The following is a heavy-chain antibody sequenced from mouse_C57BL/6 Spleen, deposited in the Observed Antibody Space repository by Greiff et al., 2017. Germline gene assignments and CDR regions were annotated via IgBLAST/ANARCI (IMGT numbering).Heavy chain of an antibody. D-gene: IGHD2-3*01. CDR1: GYAFSSSW. CDR2: IYPGDGDT. V-gene: IGHV1-82*01. Sequence: QVQLKESGPELVKPGASVKISCKASGYAFSSSWMNWVKQRPGKGLEWIGRIYPGDGDTNYNGKFKGKATLTADKSSSTAYMQLSSLTSEDSAVYFCATIYDGYDYAMDYWGQGTSGTVSS. CDR3: ATIYDGYDYAMDY. J-gene: IGHJ4*01.